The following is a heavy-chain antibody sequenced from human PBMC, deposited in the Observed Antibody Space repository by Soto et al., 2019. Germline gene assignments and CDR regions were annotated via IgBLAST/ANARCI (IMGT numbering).Heavy chain of an antibody. CDR1: GFTFSSYA. CDR3: ARDPQQLVLMHWFDP. Sequence: QVQLVESGGGVVQPGRSLRLSCAASGFTFSSYAMHWVRQAPGKGLEWVAVISYDGSNKYYADSVKGRFTISRDNSKNSLYLQMNSLRAEDTAVYYCARDPQQLVLMHWFDPWGQGTLVTVSS. J-gene: IGHJ5*02. D-gene: IGHD6-13*01. CDR2: ISYDGSNK. V-gene: IGHV3-30-3*01.